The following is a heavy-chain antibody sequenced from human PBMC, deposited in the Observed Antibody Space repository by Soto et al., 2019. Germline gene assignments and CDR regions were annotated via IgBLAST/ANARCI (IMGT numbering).Heavy chain of an antibody. V-gene: IGHV1-3*01. Sequence: QVQLVQSGAELKKPGASVNISCTASGFTFSDNLINWVRQAPGQGLEWLGWLNPDTGNTGYSETFQGRVTISRHSAARTGFQELIDLENVDTPLYFCARDRRSVGPRANDAVDVWGQGTMITVSS. J-gene: IGHJ3*01. CDR1: GFTFSDNL. D-gene: IGHD6-25*01. CDR2: LNPDTGNT. CDR3: ARDRRSVGPRANDAVDV.